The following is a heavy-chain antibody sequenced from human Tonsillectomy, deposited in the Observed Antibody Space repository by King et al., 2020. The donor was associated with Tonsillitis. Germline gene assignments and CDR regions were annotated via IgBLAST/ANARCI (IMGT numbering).Heavy chain of an antibody. J-gene: IGHJ4*02. Sequence: VQLQQWGAGLLKPSETLSLTCAVYGGSFSGYYWSWIGQPPGKGLEWIGEINHSGSSNSNPSLKSRVTISLDTSKNQFSLKLSSVTAADTAVYYCARGPRLVVPADWGQGTLVTVSS. CDR1: GGSFSGYY. V-gene: IGHV4-34*01. D-gene: IGHD1-14*01. CDR2: INHSGSS. CDR3: ARGPRLVVPAD.